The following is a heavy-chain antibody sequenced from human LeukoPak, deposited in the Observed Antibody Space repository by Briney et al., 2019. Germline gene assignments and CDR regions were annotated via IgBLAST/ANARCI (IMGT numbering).Heavy chain of an antibody. J-gene: IGHJ4*02. CDR2: IYTDGSST. Sequence: GGSLRLSCAASGFTFSSHWMHWVRQAPGKGLVWVSCIYTDGSSTSYADSVRGRFTIFRDNAKNTLYLQMNSLRAEDTAVYYCARDNYYGSGSYGFDYWGQGTLVTVSS. CDR1: GFTFSSHW. V-gene: IGHV3-74*01. CDR3: ARDNYYGSGSYGFDY. D-gene: IGHD3-10*01.